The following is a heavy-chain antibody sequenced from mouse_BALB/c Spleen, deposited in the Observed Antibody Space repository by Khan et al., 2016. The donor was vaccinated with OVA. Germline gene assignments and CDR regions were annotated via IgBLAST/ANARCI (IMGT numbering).Heavy chain of an antibody. CDR1: GYTFTDYA. J-gene: IGHJ3*01. CDR3: ARSHSGFAY. Sequence: QVQLKQSGAELVRPGVSVKISCKGSGYTFTDYAMHWVKQSHAKSLEWIGIISTYYGDANYNQKFKGKATMTVDKSSSTAYMELARLTSEDSAIYYCARSHSGFAYWGQGTLVTVS. V-gene: IGHV1S137*01. CDR2: ISTYYGDA.